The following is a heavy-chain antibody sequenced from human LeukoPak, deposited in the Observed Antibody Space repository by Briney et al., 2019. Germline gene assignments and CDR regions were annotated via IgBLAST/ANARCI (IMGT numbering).Heavy chain of an antibody. CDR3: ARILLDAFYI. CDR2: ISSSSSYI. V-gene: IGHV3-21*01. D-gene: IGHD3-10*01. CDR1: GFTFSSYS. J-gene: IGHJ3*02. Sequence: GGSLRLSCAASGFTFSSYSMSWVRQAPGKGLEWVSSISSSSSYIYYADSVKGRFTISRDNAKNSLYLQMNSLRAEDTAVYYCARILLDAFYIWGQGTMVTVSS.